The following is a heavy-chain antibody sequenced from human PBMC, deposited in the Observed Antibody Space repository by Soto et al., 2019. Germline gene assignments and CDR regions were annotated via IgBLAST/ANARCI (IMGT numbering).Heavy chain of an antibody. Sequence: GGSLRLSCAASGFTFSSYGMHWVRQAPGKGLEWVAVIWYDGSNKYYADSVKGRFTISRDNSKNTLYLQMNSLRAEDTAVYYCERDLNAFDIWGQGTMVTVSS. CDR3: ERDLNAFDI. CDR1: GFTFSSYG. V-gene: IGHV3-33*01. CDR2: IWYDGSNK. J-gene: IGHJ3*02.